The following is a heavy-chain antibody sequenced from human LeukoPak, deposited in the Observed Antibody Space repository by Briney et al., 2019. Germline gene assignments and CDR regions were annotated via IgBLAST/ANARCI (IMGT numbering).Heavy chain of an antibody. J-gene: IGHJ4*02. CDR3: ARDLLYSSGLDY. Sequence: PGGSLRLSCAASGFTFSSYSINWVRQAPGKGLEWVSSISSSSSYIYYADSVKGRFTIPRDNAKNSLYLQMNSLRAEDTAVYYCARDLLYSSGLDYWGQGTLVTVPS. CDR1: GFTFSSYS. V-gene: IGHV3-21*01. CDR2: ISSSSSYI. D-gene: IGHD6-19*01.